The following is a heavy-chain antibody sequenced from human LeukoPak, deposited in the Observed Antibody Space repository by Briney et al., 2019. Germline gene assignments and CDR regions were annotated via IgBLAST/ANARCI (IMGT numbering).Heavy chain of an antibody. CDR1: DFSVSGKY. J-gene: IGHJ4*02. CDR2: MDRGGVT. Sequence: GGSLRLLCAASDFSVSGKYVSWVRQAPGKGLEWISVMDRGGVTSYADSVRGRFIISRDNSKNTPFLQMNYVRIEDTALYYCTRGHHGDYLDPFDVWGQGILVTVSS. D-gene: IGHD4-17*01. CDR3: TRGHHGDYLDPFDV. V-gene: IGHV3-53*01.